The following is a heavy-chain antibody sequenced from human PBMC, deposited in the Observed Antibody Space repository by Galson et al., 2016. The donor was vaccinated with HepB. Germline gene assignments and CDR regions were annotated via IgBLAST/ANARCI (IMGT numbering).Heavy chain of an antibody. CDR2: IGIAGDT. D-gene: IGHD6-19*01. Sequence: SLRLSCAASGFTFSSYDMHWVRQATGKGLEWVSAIGIAGDTYYPGSVKGRFTISRENAKNSLYLQMNSLRAEDTAVYYCARAYHPYDSSGWYYFDYWGQGTLVTVSS. CDR1: GFTFSSYD. CDR3: ARAYHPYDSSGWYYFDY. J-gene: IGHJ4*02. V-gene: IGHV3-13*01.